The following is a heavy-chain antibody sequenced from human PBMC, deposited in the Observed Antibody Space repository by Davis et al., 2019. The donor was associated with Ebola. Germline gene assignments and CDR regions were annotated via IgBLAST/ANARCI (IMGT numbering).Heavy chain of an antibody. Sequence: PSETLSLTCTVSGGSISSYYWRWIRQPPGKGPEWIGYIYYSGSTNYNPSLKSRVTISVDTSKNQFSLKLSSVTAADTAVYYCAHSVMVFGVGYIPGGYYYYMDVWGKGTTVTVSS. V-gene: IGHV4-59*08. D-gene: IGHD3-3*01. J-gene: IGHJ6*03. CDR2: IYYSGST. CDR3: AHSVMVFGVGYIPGGYYYYMDV. CDR1: GGSISSYY.